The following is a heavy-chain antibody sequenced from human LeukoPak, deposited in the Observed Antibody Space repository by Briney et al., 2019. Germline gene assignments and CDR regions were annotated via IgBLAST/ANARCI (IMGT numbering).Heavy chain of an antibody. CDR3: ARGESSSWYLSGAYYYYYMDA. Sequence: ASVKVSCKASGYIFTSYFMHWVRQAPGQGLEWMGLINPSGGSTRYAQKFQGRVTMTRDMSTSTVYMELSSLRSEDTAVYYCARGESSSWYLSGAYYYYYMDAWGKGTTVTISS. J-gene: IGHJ6*03. CDR1: GYIFTSYF. CDR2: INPSGGST. V-gene: IGHV1-46*01. D-gene: IGHD6-13*01.